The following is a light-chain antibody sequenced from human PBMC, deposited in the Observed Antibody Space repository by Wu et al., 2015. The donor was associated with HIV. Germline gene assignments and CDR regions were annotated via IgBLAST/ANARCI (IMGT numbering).Light chain of an antibody. Sequence: DIQMTQSPSSLSASVGDRVIITCQASQDITNYLNWYQQKPGKAPKLLIYDASNLETGVPSRFSGSGSGTDFTFTTTSLQPEDIATYYCQQYDNLPRALTFGGGTKVEIK. V-gene: IGKV1-33*01. CDR3: QQYDNLPRALT. CDR1: QDITNY. CDR2: DAS. J-gene: IGKJ4*01.